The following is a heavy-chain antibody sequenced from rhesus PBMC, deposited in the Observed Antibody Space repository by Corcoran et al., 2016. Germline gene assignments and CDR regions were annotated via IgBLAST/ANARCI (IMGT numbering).Heavy chain of an antibody. CDR2: IDPSNSSA. CDR3: ARGRTLGSDY. CDR1: GYRVNKNW. J-gene: IGHJ4*01. D-gene: IGHD2-39*01. V-gene: IGHV5-20*02. Sequence: EVQLVQSGAEVKRPGEPRKISCKTSGYRVNKNWISWVRQMTGKGLEWMVAIDPSNSSARYSPSFQGQVTISADKSITTAYLQWSSLKASDTATYYCARGRTLGSDYWGQGVLVTVSS.